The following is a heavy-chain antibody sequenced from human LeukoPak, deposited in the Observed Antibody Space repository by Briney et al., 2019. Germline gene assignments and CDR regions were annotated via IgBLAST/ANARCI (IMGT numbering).Heavy chain of an antibody. D-gene: IGHD4-17*01. J-gene: IGHJ4*02. CDR3: TTDARYGD. V-gene: IGHV3-15*01. CDR2: IKSKTDGATT. CDR1: GLTFSNAW. Sequence: PGGSLRLSCAASGLTFSNAWMSWVRQAPGKGLEWVGRIKSKTDGATTDYSAPVEGRFTISRDDSQNTLYLQMNSLKIEDTAVYYCTTDARYGDCGQGTLVTVSS.